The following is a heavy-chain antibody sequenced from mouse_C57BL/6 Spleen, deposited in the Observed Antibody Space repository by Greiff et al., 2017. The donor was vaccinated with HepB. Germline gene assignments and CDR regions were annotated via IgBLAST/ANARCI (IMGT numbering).Heavy chain of an antibody. V-gene: IGHV1-4*01. CDR2: INPSSGYT. J-gene: IGHJ4*01. D-gene: IGHD2-1*01. CDR1: GYTFTSYT. CDR3: ARVRVGNYGLDY. Sequence: QRVESGAELARPGASVKMSCKASGYTFTSYTMHWVKQRPGQGLEWIGYINPSSGYTKYNQKFKDKATLTADKSSSTAYMQLSSLTSEDSAVYYCARVRVGNYGLDYWGQGTSVTVSS.